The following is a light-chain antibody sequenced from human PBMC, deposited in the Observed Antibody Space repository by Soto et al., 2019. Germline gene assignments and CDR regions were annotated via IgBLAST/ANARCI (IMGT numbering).Light chain of an antibody. Sequence: EVVLTQSPGTLYLSPGERATLSCRASQGVTTAYLAWYQHKPGQDPRLLIYGASNRATGIPDRFSGSGSGTDFTLTISRLDPEDFAVYSCQQYGASPLFTFGPGTKVDLK. CDR1: QGVTTAY. J-gene: IGKJ3*01. V-gene: IGKV3-20*01. CDR3: QQYGASPLFT. CDR2: GAS.